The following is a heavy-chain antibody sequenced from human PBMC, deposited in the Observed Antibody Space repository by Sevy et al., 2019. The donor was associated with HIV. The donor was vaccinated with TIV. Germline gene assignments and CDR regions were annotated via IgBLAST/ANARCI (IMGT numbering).Heavy chain of an antibody. Sequence: GGSLRLYCAASGFSFRSYWMTWVRQAPGKGLEWVASIYQDGSEKYYMDSVKGRFTVSRDNAKNSLFLQMNSLRVEDTAVYYCAREGSYGDYMLSYYYGMDVWDQGTTVTVSS. CDR1: GFSFRSYW. V-gene: IGHV3-7*01. D-gene: IGHD4-17*01. J-gene: IGHJ6*02. CDR3: AREGSYGDYMLSYYYGMDV. CDR2: IYQDGSEK.